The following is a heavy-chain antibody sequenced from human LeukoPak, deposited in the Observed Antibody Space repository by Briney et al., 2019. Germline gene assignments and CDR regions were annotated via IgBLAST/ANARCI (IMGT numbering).Heavy chain of an antibody. Sequence: ASVKVSCKASGYAFTDYYIHWVRQAPGQGLEWMGRINPHSGDTAFSQKFQGRVTMTRDTSISTGFMELSRLRSDDTAVYYCARVGFSGYRSAYYYNGMDVWGQGTTVTVS. J-gene: IGHJ6*02. CDR2: INPHSGDT. D-gene: IGHD5-18*01. CDR3: ARVGFSGYRSAYYYNGMDV. V-gene: IGHV1-2*06. CDR1: GYAFTDYY.